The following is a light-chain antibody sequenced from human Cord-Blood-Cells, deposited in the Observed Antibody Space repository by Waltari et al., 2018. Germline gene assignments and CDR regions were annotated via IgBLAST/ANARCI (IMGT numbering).Light chain of an antibody. V-gene: IGLV3-25*03. CDR2: KDS. CDR1: ALPTQY. Sequence: SYELTQPPSVTVSPGRTARITCSGGALPTQYAYWSQQQPGQAPVLVIYKDSERPSGIPERFSGSSSGTTVTLTISGVQAEDEADYYCQSADSSGTYVFGTGTKVTVL. J-gene: IGLJ1*01. CDR3: QSADSSGTYV.